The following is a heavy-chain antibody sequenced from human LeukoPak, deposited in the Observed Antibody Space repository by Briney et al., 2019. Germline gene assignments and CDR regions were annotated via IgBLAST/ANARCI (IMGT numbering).Heavy chain of an antibody. J-gene: IGHJ4*02. CDR1: GFTFSSYS. D-gene: IGHD6-6*01. Sequence: SGGSLRLSCAASGFTFSSYSMNWVRQAPGKGLEWVSYISGSSSTIYYADSVKGRFTISRDNAKNSLYLQMNSLRAEDTAVYYCARDAFPYSSSSDYFDYWGQGTLVTVSS. CDR3: ARDAFPYSSSSDYFDY. V-gene: IGHV3-48*01. CDR2: ISGSSSTI.